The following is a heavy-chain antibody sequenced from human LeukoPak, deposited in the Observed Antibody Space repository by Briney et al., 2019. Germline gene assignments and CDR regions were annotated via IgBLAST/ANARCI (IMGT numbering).Heavy chain of an antibody. CDR2: AYYSGTT. Sequence: SETLSLTCTVSGDSISSTSSYWGWIRQPPGKGLEWIGSAYYSGTTYKNPSLKSRVTISVDTSKNQFSLKLSSVTAADTAVYYCARVLGITMIVVKNWFDPWGQGTLVTVSS. CDR1: GDSISSTSSY. D-gene: IGHD3-22*01. J-gene: IGHJ5*02. V-gene: IGHV4-39*07. CDR3: ARVLGITMIVVKNWFDP.